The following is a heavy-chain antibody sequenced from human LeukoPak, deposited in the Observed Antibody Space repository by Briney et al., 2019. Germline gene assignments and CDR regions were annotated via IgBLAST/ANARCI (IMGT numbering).Heavy chain of an antibody. CDR2: ISYDGSNK. D-gene: IGHD6-6*01. Sequence: GGSLRLSCAASGFTFSSYAMHWVRQAPGKGLEWVAVISYDGSNKYYADSVKGRFTISRDNSKNTLYLQMNSLRAEDTAVYYCARDPVAAPPNWFDPWGQGTLVTVSS. CDR3: ARDPVAAPPNWFDP. CDR1: GFTFSSYA. J-gene: IGHJ5*02. V-gene: IGHV3-30-3*01.